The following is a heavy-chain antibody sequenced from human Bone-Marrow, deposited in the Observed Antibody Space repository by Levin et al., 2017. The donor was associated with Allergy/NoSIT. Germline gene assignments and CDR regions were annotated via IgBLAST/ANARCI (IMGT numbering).Heavy chain of an antibody. CDR1: GVSISTPYW. Sequence: SQTLSLTCDVSGVSISTPYWWSWARQSPGTGLEWIGEIHHSGPINYNPSLTGRVTISVDKPKNQISLTLTSVTAADTAVYYCARGGAYGESSISYWGQGTLVTVSS. D-gene: IGHD6-6*01. CDR3: ARGGAYGESSISY. J-gene: IGHJ4*02. V-gene: IGHV4-4*02. CDR2: IHHSGPI.